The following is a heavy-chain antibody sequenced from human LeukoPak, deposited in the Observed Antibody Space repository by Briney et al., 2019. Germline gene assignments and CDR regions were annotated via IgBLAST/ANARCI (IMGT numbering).Heavy chain of an antibody. Sequence: PGGTLRLSCAASGFNFGNYGMNWVRQAPGKGLEWVSGIRASGRTTDYADSVKGRFTISRDTSKNTLHLQMNSLRAEDTAVYYCASLFLCYGCSSSSDSFDIWGQGTMVTVSS. V-gene: IGHV3-23*01. D-gene: IGHD6-6*01. J-gene: IGHJ3*02. CDR3: ASLFLCYGCSSSSDSFDI. CDR1: GFNFGNYG. CDR2: IRASGRTT.